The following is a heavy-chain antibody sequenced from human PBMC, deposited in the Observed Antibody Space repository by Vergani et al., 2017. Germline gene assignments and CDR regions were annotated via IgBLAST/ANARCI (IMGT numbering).Heavy chain of an antibody. V-gene: IGHV3-7*03. D-gene: IGHD2-15*01. J-gene: IGHJ6*02. Sequence: EVQLVESGGGLVQPGGSLRLSCAASGFTFSSYWMSWVRQAPGKGLEWVANIKQDGSEKYYVDSVKGRFTISRDNAKNSLYLQMNSLRAEDTAVYYCASLTYCSGGSCPDYYYGMDFWGQGTTVTVSS. CDR3: ASLTYCSGGSCPDYYYGMDF. CDR1: GFTFSSYW. CDR2: IKQDGSEK.